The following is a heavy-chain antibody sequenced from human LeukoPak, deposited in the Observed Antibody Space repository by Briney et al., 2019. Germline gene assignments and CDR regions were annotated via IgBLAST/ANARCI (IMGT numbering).Heavy chain of an antibody. V-gene: IGHV4-59*01. D-gene: IGHD6-13*01. CDR3: ARGGMRYSSSWYGIDY. CDR2: IYYSGST. Sequence: SETLSLTCAVYGGSFSGYYWSWIRQPPGKGLEWIGYIYYSGSTNYNPSLRSRVTISVDTSKNQFSLKLSSVTAADTAVYYCARGGMRYSSSWYGIDYWGQGTLVTVSS. CDR1: GGSFSGYY. J-gene: IGHJ4*02.